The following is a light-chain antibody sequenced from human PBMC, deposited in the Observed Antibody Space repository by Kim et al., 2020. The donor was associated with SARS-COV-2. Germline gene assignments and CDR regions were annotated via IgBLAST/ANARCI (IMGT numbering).Light chain of an antibody. V-gene: IGKV3-15*01. J-gene: IGKJ4*01. CDR2: GAS. CDR1: QSVSSN. Sequence: VSPWERATLSCRASQSVSSNLAWYLQKPGQAPRLLIYGASTRATGIPARFSGSGSGTEFTLTISSLQSEDFAVYYCQQYNNWPLTFGGGTKVDIK. CDR3: QQYNNWPLT.